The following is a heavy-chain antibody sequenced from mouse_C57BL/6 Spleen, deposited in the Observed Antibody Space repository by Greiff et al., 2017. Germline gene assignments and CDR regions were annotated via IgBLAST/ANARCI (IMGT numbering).Heavy chain of an antibody. V-gene: IGHV5-6*01. D-gene: IGHD2-5*01. J-gene: IGHJ1*03. CDR3: ARHRTYYSNFEGYFDV. Sequence: EVNLVESGGDLVKPGGSLKLSCAASGFTFSSYGMSWVRQTPDKRLEWVATISSGGSYTYYPDSVKGRFTISRDNAKNTLYLQMSSLKSEDTAMYYCARHRTYYSNFEGYFDVWGTGTTVTVSS. CDR2: ISSGGSYT. CDR1: GFTFSSYG.